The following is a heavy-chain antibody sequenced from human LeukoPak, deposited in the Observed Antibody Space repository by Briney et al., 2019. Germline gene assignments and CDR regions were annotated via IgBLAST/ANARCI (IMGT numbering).Heavy chain of an antibody. D-gene: IGHD3-22*01. CDR2: ISSSSSYT. V-gene: IGHV3-21*04. CDR1: GFTFSSYS. J-gene: IGHJ6*03. Sequence: GGSLRLSCAASGFTFSSYSMNWVRQAPGKGLEWVSSISSSSSYTYYADSVKGRFTISRDNSKNTLYLQMNSLRAEDTAVYYCAKDNYDSSGYNYYYYMDVWGKGTTVTVSS. CDR3: AKDNYDSSGYNYYYYMDV.